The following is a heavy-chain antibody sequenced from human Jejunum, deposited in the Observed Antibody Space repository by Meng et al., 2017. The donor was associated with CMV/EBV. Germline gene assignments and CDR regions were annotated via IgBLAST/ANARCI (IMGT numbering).Heavy chain of an antibody. Sequence: QGEGEEWGPGMGKASETLSLNGTMSGASMRDSSYYWGWIRQPPGKGLEWIGSVYYSGSTYYNPSLESRVTISVDTSKNQFSLKLTSVTAADTATYYCARDPTPDGSDYWGRGTLVTGSS. CDR2: VYYSGST. CDR1: GASMRDSSYY. D-gene: IGHD3-10*01. V-gene: IGHV4-39*07. J-gene: IGHJ4*02. CDR3: ARDPTPDGSDY.